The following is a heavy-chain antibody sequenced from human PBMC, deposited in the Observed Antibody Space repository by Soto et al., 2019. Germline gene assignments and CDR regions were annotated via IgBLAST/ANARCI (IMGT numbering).Heavy chain of an antibody. CDR2: IYYSGST. Sequence: QLQLQESGPGLVKPSETLTLTCTVSGGSISSSSYYWGWIRQPPGKGLEWIGSIYYSGSTYYNPSLKSRVTISVDTSKNQFSLKLSSVTAADTAVYYCARTTQRIHFDYWGQGTLVTVSS. CDR3: ARTTQRIHFDY. CDR1: GGSISSSSYY. D-gene: IGHD2-15*01. J-gene: IGHJ4*02. V-gene: IGHV4-39*01.